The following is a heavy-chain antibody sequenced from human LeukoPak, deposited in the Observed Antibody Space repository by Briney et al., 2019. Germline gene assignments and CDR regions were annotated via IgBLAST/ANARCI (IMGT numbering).Heavy chain of an antibody. CDR2: VSYDGSNK. Sequence: GGSLRLSCAASGFTFTSYSMNWVRQAPGKGLEWVAVVSYDGSNKYYADSVKGRFTISRDNSKNTLYLQMNSLRAEDTAVYYCAKDLVVVLWGQGTLVTVSS. CDR3: AKDLVVVL. CDR1: GFTFTSYS. V-gene: IGHV3-30*18. D-gene: IGHD3-22*01. J-gene: IGHJ4*02.